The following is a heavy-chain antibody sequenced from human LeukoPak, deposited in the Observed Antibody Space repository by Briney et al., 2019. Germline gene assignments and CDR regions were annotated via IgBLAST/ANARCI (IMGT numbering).Heavy chain of an antibody. CDR3: ARGSGWPTRLALEGYYYYYYMDV. V-gene: IGHV3-30*02. Sequence: GGSLRLSCAASGFTFSSYGMHWVRQAPGKGLEWVAFIRYDGSNKYYADSVKGRFTISRDNSKNTLYLQMNSLRAEDTAVYYCARGSGWPTRLALEGYYYYYYMDVWGKGTTVTVSS. CDR1: GFTFSSYG. D-gene: IGHD2-8*02. J-gene: IGHJ6*03. CDR2: IRYDGSNK.